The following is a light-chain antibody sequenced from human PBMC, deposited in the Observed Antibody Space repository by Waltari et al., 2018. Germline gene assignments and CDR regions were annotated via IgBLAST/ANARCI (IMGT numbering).Light chain of an antibody. V-gene: IGLV1-44*01. CDR3: AAWDDSLNGVV. CDR2: GYN. J-gene: IGLJ2*01. CDR1: SSNIGSNS. Sequence: QSVLTQPPSASGTPGQSVAISCSGSSSNIGSNSVNCYLHPPGPAPKLLLFGYNQRPSGVPDRFAGSKSGASASLAISGLQSEDEAGYFCAAWDDSLNGVVFGGGTKLTVL.